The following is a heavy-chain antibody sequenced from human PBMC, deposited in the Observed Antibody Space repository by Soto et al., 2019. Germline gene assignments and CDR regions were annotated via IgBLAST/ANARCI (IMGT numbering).Heavy chain of an antibody. J-gene: IGHJ4*02. D-gene: IGHD6-13*01. V-gene: IGHV2-5*02. Sequence: SGPTLVNPTQTLTLTCTFSGFSLSTSGVGVGWIRQPPGKALEWLALIYWDDDKRYSPSLKSRLTITKDTSKNQVVLTMTNMDPVDTATYYCAHTTLGIAAAGRKGGFDYWGQGTLVTVSS. CDR3: AHTTLGIAAAGRKGGFDY. CDR1: GFSLSTSGVG. CDR2: IYWDDDK.